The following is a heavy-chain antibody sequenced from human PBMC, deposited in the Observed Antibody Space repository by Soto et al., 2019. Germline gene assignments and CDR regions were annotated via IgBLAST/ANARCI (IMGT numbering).Heavy chain of an antibody. J-gene: IGHJ4*02. CDR3: AKDYSSGWYYFDN. CDR1: GFTFRGCG. Sequence: GGSLRLSCLASGFTFRGCGMHWVRQAPGKGLEWVAVISYDGGNIYYADSVKGRFTISRDNSKHTVYLQMDSLRDEDTAVYYCAKDYSSGWYYFDNWGQGTLVTVSS. V-gene: IGHV3-30*18. CDR2: ISYDGGNI. D-gene: IGHD6-13*01.